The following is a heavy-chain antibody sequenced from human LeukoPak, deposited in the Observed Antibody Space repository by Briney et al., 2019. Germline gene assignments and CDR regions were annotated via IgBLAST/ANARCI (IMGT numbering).Heavy chain of an antibody. CDR1: GGSVNSGSYY. D-gene: IGHD2-2*01. CDR3: ARVTNIVVVPAAMSYYYYGMDV. J-gene: IGHJ6*02. V-gene: IGHV4-61*01. Sequence: PSGTLSLTCTVSGGSVNSGSYYWTWIRQTPGKGLEFIGYIFSSGNTNYNPSLKTRVTISTDTSMNQFSLKLSSVTAADTAVYYCARVTNIVVVPAAMSYYYYGMDVWGQGTTVTVSS. CDR2: IFSSGNT.